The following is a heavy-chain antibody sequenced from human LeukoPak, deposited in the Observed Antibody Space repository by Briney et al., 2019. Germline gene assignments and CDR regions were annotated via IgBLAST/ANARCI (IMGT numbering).Heavy chain of an antibody. CDR3: VRGYFYDTSSFDS. J-gene: IGHJ4*02. CDR1: GFTFSNYA. V-gene: IGHV3-64D*09. D-gene: IGHD3-22*01. CDR2: ISYTGCNT. Sequence: GGSLTLSCSASGFTFSNYAMHWVRQAPGKGLEYVSTISYTGCNTYYADSVKGRFTISRDNSKNSLYLQMSSLRAEDPAVYYCVRGYFYDTSSFDSGGQGTLVTVSS.